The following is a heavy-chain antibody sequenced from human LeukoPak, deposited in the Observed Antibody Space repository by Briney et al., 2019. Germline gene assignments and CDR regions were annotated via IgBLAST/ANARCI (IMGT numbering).Heavy chain of an antibody. J-gene: IGHJ4*02. V-gene: IGHV4-31*03. CDR1: SGSISSGGYY. CDR2: IYYSGST. Sequence: SETLSLTCTVSSGSISSGGYYWSWIRQHPGNGLEWIGYIYYSGSTYYNPSLKSRVTISVDTSKNQFSLKLSSVTAADTAVYYCARESPYFDYWGQGTLVTVSS. CDR3: ARESPYFDY.